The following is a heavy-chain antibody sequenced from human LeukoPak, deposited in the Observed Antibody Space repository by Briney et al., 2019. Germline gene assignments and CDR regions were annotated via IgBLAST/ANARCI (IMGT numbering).Heavy chain of an antibody. V-gene: IGHV3-33*06. D-gene: IGHD4-11*01. J-gene: IGHJ4*02. CDR3: AKDAQRGFDYSNSLEK. CDR2: IWNDGSSR. CDR1: GFTFSHFG. Sequence: GGSLILSCAASGFTFSHFGMHWVRQAPGKGLEWVAVIWNDGSSRYYADSVKGRFTVSRDNSQNTVYLQMNSLTPDDTGVYYCAKDAQRGFDYSNSLEKWGQGTLVIVSS.